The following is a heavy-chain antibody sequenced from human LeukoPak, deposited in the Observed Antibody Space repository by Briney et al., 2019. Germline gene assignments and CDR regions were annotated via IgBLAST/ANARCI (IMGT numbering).Heavy chain of an antibody. CDR2: IRYDGSNK. CDR3: AKDMEDSSAWYFDY. CDR1: GFTFNSYG. V-gene: IGHV3-30*02. D-gene: IGHD3-22*01. J-gene: IGHJ4*02. Sequence: GGSVRLSCAASGFTFNSYGMHWVRQAPGKGLEWVAFIRYDGSNKYYADSVKGRFTISRDNSKNTLYLQMNSLRAEDTAVYYCAKDMEDSSAWYFDYWGRRTLVTVSS.